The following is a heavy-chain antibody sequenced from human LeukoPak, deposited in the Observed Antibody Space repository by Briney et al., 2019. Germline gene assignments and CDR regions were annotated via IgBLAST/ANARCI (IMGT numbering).Heavy chain of an antibody. CDR3: ARGAEGVAATDSNFDY. D-gene: IGHD6-13*01. CDR2: ISTSSSYI. V-gene: IGHV3-21*01. CDR1: GFTFSRNS. J-gene: IGHJ4*02. Sequence: GGSLRLSCAASGFTFSRNSMNWVRQARGKGLEWVSSISTSSSYIYYADSVKGRFTISRDNARNSLYLQMNRLRAEDTAVFYCARGAEGVAATDSNFDYWGQGTLVTVSS.